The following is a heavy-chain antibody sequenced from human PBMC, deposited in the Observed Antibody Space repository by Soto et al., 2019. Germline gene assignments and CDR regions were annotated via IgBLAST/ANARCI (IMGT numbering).Heavy chain of an antibody. J-gene: IGHJ3*02. Sequence: GGSLRLSCAASGFTFSSYGMHWVRQAPGKGLEWVAVISYDGSNKYYADSVKGRFTISRDNSNNTLYLQMNSLRAEDTAVYYCAKVKEWELLYDAFDIWGQGTMVTVSS. CDR1: GFTFSSYG. CDR3: AKVKEWELLYDAFDI. CDR2: ISYDGSNK. D-gene: IGHD1-26*01. V-gene: IGHV3-30*18.